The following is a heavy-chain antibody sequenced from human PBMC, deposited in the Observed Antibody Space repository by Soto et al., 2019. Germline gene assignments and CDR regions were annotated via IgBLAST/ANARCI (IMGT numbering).Heavy chain of an antibody. CDR2: ISSRGDII. D-gene: IGHD3-22*01. CDR1: GFIFSDYY. CDR3: ARDLGYYDSSGYFDY. J-gene: IGHJ4*02. Sequence: PWGFLRLGCAFSGFIFSDYYMSWIRQAPGKGLDWVSYISSRGDIIYYADSVKGRFTISRDNAKNSLYLQMNSLRAEDTAVYYCARDLGYYDSSGYFDYWGQGTLVTVSS. V-gene: IGHV3-11*01.